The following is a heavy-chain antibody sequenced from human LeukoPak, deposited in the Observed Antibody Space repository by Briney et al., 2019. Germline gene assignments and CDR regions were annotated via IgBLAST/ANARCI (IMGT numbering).Heavy chain of an antibody. V-gene: IGHV3-15*01. J-gene: IGHJ3*02. CDR2: IKSKTDGGTT. CDR1: GFTFSNAW. CDR3: TTEYLLRGYSSAFDI. D-gene: IGHD5-18*01. Sequence: GGSLRLSCAASGFTFSNAWMNWVRQAPGKGLEWVGRIKSKTDGGTTDYAAPVKGGFTISRDDSKNTLYLQMNSLKTEDTAVYYCTTEYLLRGYSSAFDIWGQGTMVTVSS.